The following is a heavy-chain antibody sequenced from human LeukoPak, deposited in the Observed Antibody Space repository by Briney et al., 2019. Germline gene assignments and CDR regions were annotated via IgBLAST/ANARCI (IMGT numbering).Heavy chain of an antibody. J-gene: IGHJ5*02. CDR2: INHSGST. V-gene: IGHV4-34*01. D-gene: IGHD2-15*01. Sequence: SKTLSLTCAVYGGSFSGYYWNWIRQPPGKGLEWIGEINHSGSTNYNPSLKSRVTISVDTSKNQFSLKLSSVTAADTAVYYCARIVADIVVVVAASNHNWFDPWGQGTLVTVSS. CDR3: ARIVADIVVVVAASNHNWFDP. CDR1: GGSFSGYY.